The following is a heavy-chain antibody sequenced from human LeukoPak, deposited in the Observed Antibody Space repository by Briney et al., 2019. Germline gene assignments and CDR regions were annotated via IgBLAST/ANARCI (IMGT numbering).Heavy chain of an antibody. J-gene: IGHJ4*02. CDR2: ISGSGDYT. CDR1: GFTFSGYA. Sequence: GGSLRLSCAVSGFTFSGYAMSWVRQAPGKGLEWVSTISGSGDYTYYADSVKGRFSISRDNSKNTLYLQMNSLRAEDTAVYYCARDGEYSYGSLDYWGQGTLVTVSS. V-gene: IGHV3-23*01. D-gene: IGHD5-18*01. CDR3: ARDGEYSYGSLDY.